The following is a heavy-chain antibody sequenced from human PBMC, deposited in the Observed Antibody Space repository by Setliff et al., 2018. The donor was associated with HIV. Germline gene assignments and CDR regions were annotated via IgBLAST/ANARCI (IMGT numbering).Heavy chain of an antibody. V-gene: IGHV1-46*01. CDR1: GYTFSSYS. D-gene: IGHD3-3*01. CDR3: ARLRPTAFFDY. Sequence: ASVKVSCKASGYTFSSYSLHWVRQAPGQGLEWMGVINPHGGSTNYAQKFQGRVTMTRDTSTSTVYMELSSLRSDDTAVYYCARLRPTAFFDYWGQGTLVTISS. CDR2: INPHGGST. J-gene: IGHJ4*02.